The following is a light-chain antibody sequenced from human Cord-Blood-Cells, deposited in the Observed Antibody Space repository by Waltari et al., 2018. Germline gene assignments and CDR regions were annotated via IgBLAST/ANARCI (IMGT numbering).Light chain of an antibody. J-gene: IGKJ4*02. V-gene: IGKV1-8*01. CDR2: AAS. CDR1: QGISSY. CDR3: QQYYSYPLT. Sequence: AIRMTQSPSSFSASTGDRVTITCRASQGISSYLAWYQQKPGKAPKLLIYAASTLQSGVPSRFSCIGSGTDFTLTISCLQSEDLSTYYCQQYYSYPLTFGGGTKVEIK.